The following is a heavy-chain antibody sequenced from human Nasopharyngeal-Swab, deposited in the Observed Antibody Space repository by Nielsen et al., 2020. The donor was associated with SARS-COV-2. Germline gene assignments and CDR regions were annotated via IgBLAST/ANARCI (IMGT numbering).Heavy chain of an antibody. J-gene: IGHJ4*02. CDR3: ARVGRQIGYCSGGSCSRWGRYDY. V-gene: IGHV6-1*01. CDR2: PYYRSKWYN. Sequence: WIRQSPSRGLEWLGRPYYRSKWYNDYAVSVKSRITINPDTSKNQFSLQLNSVTPEDTAVYYCARVGRQIGYCSGGSCSRWGRYDYWGQGTLVTVSS. D-gene: IGHD2-15*01.